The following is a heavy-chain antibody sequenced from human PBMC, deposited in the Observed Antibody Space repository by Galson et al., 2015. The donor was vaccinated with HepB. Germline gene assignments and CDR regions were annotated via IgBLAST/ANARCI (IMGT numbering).Heavy chain of an antibody. CDR1: GFIFDDFA. D-gene: IGHD2-2*01. CDR3: AKDIRYCGSANCYGDAFDV. Sequence: SLRLSCAASGFIFDDFAMHWVRHAPGKGLEWVSGISWNSVSIGCADSVKGRFTISRDNAKKSLYLQMNSLRAEDTALYYCAKDIRYCGSANCYGDAFDVWGQGTMVTVSS. J-gene: IGHJ3*01. V-gene: IGHV3-9*01. CDR2: ISWNSVSI.